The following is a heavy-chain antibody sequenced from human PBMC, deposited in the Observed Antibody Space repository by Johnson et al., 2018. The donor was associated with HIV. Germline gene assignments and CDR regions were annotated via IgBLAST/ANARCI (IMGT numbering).Heavy chain of an antibody. CDR1: GFTFSNYA. Sequence: QVQLVESGGGVVQPGGSLRLSCAASGFTFSNYAMHWVRQAPGKGLEWVAVISYDGSNKYYADSVKGRFTISRDNSKNTLYLQMNSLRAEDTAVYYCARAIRYYGSGTLLGGAFDIWGQGTMVTVSS. CDR2: ISYDGSNK. J-gene: IGHJ3*02. V-gene: IGHV3-30-3*01. D-gene: IGHD3-10*01. CDR3: ARAIRYYGSGTLLGGAFDI.